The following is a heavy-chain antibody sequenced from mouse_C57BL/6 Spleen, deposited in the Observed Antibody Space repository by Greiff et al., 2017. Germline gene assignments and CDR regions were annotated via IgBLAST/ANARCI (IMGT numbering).Heavy chain of an antibody. CDR3: ARSHDGSIYYAMDY. CDR1: GYTFTSYW. CDR2: IYPGSGST. Sequence: QVQLQQPGAELVKPGASVKMSCKASGYTFTSYWITWVKQRPGQGLEWIGDIYPGSGSTNYNEKFKSKATLTVDTSSSTAYMQLSSLTSEDSAVYYCARSHDGSIYYAMDYWGQGTSVTVSS. J-gene: IGHJ4*01. D-gene: IGHD1-1*01. V-gene: IGHV1-55*01.